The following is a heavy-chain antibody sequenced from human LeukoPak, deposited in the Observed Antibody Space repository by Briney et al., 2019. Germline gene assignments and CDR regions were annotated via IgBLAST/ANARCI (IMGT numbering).Heavy chain of an antibody. CDR3: AHNTRIAAFFDY. D-gene: IGHD6-13*01. V-gene: IGHV2-5*01. Sequence: SGPTLVKPTQTLTLTCTFSGFSLSTSGVGVVWIRQPPGKALEWLVVIYWNDDKRYSPSLKSRLTITKDTSKNQVVLTMTNMDPVDTATYYCAHNTRIAAFFDYWGQGTLVTVSS. CDR2: IYWNDDK. J-gene: IGHJ4*02. CDR1: GFSLSTSGVG.